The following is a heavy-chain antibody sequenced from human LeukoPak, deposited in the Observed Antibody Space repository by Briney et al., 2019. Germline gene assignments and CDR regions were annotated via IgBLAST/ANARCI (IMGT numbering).Heavy chain of an antibody. J-gene: IGHJ4*02. CDR3: ASDLSTGYFDY. Sequence: SETLSLTCTVSGGTISSYYWSWIRQPPGKGLEWIGYIYYSGSTNYNPSLKSRVTISVDTSKNQFSLKLSSVTAADTAVYYCASDLSTGYFDYWGQGTLVTVSS. CDR2: IYYSGST. CDR1: GGTISSYY. V-gene: IGHV4-59*01.